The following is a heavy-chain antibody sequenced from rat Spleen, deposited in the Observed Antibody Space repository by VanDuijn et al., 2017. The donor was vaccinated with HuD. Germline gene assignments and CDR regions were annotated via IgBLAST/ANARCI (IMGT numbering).Heavy chain of an antibody. Sequence: EVQLVESDGGLVQPGRSLKPSCAASGFTFSAYYMAWVRQAPTTGLEWVATISYDGSRTYYRDSVKGRFTISGDNAKSTLYLQMDSLRSEDTATYFGTRSVFDYWGQGVMVTVSS. V-gene: IGHV5-29*01. CDR2: ISYDGSRT. CDR3: TRSVFDY. CDR1: GFTFSAYY. J-gene: IGHJ2*01.